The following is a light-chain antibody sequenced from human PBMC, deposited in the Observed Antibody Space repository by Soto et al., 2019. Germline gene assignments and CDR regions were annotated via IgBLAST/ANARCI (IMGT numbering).Light chain of an antibody. CDR3: SSYAGSNNYV. Sequence: ALTQPPSASGSPGQSVTISCTGTSSDVGGYNYVSWYQQHPGKAPKLMIYEVSKRPSGVPDRFSGSKSGNTASLTVSGLQAEDEADYYCSSYAGSNNYVFGTGTKVTV. CDR1: SSDVGGYNY. V-gene: IGLV2-8*01. CDR2: EVS. J-gene: IGLJ1*01.